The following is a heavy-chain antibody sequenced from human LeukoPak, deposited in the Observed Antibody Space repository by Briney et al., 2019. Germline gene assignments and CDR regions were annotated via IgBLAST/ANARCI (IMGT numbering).Heavy chain of an antibody. CDR3: ARGYSYGSDY. V-gene: IGHV3-30*04. CDR1: GLTFSSYA. Sequence: GRSLTLSCAASGLTFSSYAMHWVRQAPGNGMGWEAVIPYDGSNTYYADSVKSRFTISRDNSSHTLYLQMNSLRAEDTAVYYCARGYSYGSDYWGQGTLVTVSS. D-gene: IGHD5-18*01. CDR2: IPYDGSNT. J-gene: IGHJ4*02.